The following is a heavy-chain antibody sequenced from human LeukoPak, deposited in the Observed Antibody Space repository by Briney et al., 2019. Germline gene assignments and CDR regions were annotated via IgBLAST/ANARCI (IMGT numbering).Heavy chain of an antibody. CDR3: AGAVYYYYGMDV. J-gene: IGHJ6*02. CDR1: GFTVSSNY. Sequence: GGSLRLSCAASGFTVSSNYMSWVRHAPGKGLEWVSVIYSGGSTYYADSVKGRFTISRDNSKNTLYLQMNSLRAEDTAVYYCAGAVYYYYGMDVWGQGTTVTVSS. CDR2: IYSGGST. V-gene: IGHV3-53*01.